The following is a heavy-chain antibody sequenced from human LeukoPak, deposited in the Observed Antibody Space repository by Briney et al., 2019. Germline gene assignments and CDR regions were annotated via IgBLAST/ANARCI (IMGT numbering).Heavy chain of an antibody. Sequence: ASVTVSCKASGYTFNAYYIHWVRQTPGQGLEWVGWINPNTGTTKYGQTLQGRVIMTRDTSISTAYMELSRLRSDDTAMYYCARRIVTPSTKWFDAWGQGTLVTVSS. D-gene: IGHD1-26*01. V-gene: IGHV1-2*02. CDR3: ARRIVTPSTKWFDA. J-gene: IGHJ5*02. CDR2: INPNTGTT. CDR1: GYTFNAYY.